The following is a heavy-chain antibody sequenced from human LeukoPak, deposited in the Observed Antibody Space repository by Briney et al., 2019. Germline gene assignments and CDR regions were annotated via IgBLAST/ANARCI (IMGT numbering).Heavy chain of an antibody. D-gene: IGHD4-17*01. J-gene: IGHJ4*02. V-gene: IGHV1-69*06. Sequence: GASLKSSCKASGGTFSSYAISWVRQAPGQGLEWMGGIIPIFGTANYAQKFQGRVTITADKSTSTAYMELSSLRSEDTAVYYCARALTTVTRYYFDYWGQGTLVTVSS. CDR1: GGTFSSYA. CDR3: ARALTTVTRYYFDY. CDR2: IIPIFGTA.